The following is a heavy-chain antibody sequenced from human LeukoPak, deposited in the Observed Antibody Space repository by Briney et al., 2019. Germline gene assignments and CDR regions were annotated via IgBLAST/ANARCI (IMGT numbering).Heavy chain of an antibody. D-gene: IGHD4-17*01. V-gene: IGHV3-7*01. CDR3: ARAPDYGDLTYYFDY. J-gene: IGHJ4*02. Sequence: GGSLRLSCAASGFTFSSYWMGWVRQAPGKGLEWVANIKQDGSEKYYVDSVKGRFTISRDNAKNSLYLQMNSLRAEDTAVYYCARAPDYGDLTYYFDYWGQGTLVTVSS. CDR1: GFTFSSYW. CDR2: IKQDGSEK.